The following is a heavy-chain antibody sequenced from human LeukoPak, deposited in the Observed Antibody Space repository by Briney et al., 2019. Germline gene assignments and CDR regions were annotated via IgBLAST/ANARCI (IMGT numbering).Heavy chain of an antibody. V-gene: IGHV1-8*01. Sequence: ASVKVSCKASGYTFTNYNIHWVRQASGHGLEWMGGMNPNSGNTDSTQKFQGKLSMTRDTSVSTAYMELTSLRSDDTAVYYCARRVADHSDYWGQGTLVTVSS. D-gene: IGHD6-19*01. CDR1: GYTFTNYN. CDR2: MNPNSGNT. J-gene: IGHJ4*02. CDR3: ARRVADHSDY.